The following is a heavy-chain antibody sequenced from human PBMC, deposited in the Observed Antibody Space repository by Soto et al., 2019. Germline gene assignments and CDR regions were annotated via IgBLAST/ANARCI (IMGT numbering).Heavy chain of an antibody. CDR1: GFTFSSYA. CDR3: ARDSTPRSIDS. Sequence: VGSLRLSCAASGFTFSSYAMSWVRQAPGKGLEWVSVIRYSGSNKYYADSVKGRFTISRDNAKNSLYLQMNSLRAEDTAVYYCARDSTPRSIDSWGQGTLVTVS. V-gene: IGHV3-23*01. J-gene: IGHJ4*02. CDR2: IRYSGSNK.